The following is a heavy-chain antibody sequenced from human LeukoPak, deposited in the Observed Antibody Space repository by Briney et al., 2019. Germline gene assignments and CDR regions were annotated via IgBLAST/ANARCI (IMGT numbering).Heavy chain of an antibody. J-gene: IGHJ4*02. CDR1: VFTFSSYG. CDR2: IRYDGNSQ. V-gene: IGHV3-30*02. D-gene: IGHD6-13*01. Sequence: GGSLRLSCAASVFTFSSYGMRWVRQAPGEGGGWVAFIRYDGNSQRYTDSVKGRFTISRDNSKNTVYLQMNSLRAEDTAVYYCAKRRDVAAGGSGAFDYWGQGSLVTVSS. CDR3: AKRRDVAAGGSGAFDY.